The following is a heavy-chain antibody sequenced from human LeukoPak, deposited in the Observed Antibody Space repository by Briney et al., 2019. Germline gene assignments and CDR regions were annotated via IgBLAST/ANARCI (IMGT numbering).Heavy chain of an antibody. CDR3: ARGESYTSSGYYY. D-gene: IGHD3-22*01. V-gene: IGHV1-69*05. CDR2: FMPIFGTA. CDR1: GGTFSNYA. Sequence: SVKVSCKASGGTFSNYAISWVRQAPGQGLEWMGRFMPIFGTANHAQKFQGRVTITTDESTTTAYMELSSLKSKDTAVYYCARGESYTSSGYYYWGQGTLVTVSS. J-gene: IGHJ4*02.